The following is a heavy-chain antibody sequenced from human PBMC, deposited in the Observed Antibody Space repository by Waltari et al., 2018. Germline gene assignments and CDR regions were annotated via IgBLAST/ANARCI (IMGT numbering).Heavy chain of an antibody. CDR1: GGSISSHY. V-gene: IGHV4-59*11. CDR2: IYYSGST. Sequence: QVQLQESGPGLVKPSETLSLTCTVSGGSISSHYWSWIRQPPGKGLEWIGYIYYSGSTNYNPSLKSRVTISVDTSKNQFSLKLSSVTAADTAVYYRAGASAIFGVVTPLPDYWGQGTLVTVSS. J-gene: IGHJ4*02. CDR3: AGASAIFGVVTPLPDY. D-gene: IGHD3-3*01.